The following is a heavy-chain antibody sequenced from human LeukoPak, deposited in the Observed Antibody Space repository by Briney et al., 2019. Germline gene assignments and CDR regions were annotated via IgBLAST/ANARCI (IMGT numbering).Heavy chain of an antibody. Sequence: GGSLRLSCAASGFTFSSYGMHWVRQAPGKGLEWVAVISYDGSNKYYAGSVKGRFTISRDNSKNTLYLQMNSLRAEDAAVYYCATSGRIKRDAFDIWGQGTMVTVSS. CDR2: ISYDGSNK. D-gene: IGHD1-26*01. V-gene: IGHV3-30*03. CDR1: GFTFSSYG. J-gene: IGHJ3*02. CDR3: ATSGRIKRDAFDI.